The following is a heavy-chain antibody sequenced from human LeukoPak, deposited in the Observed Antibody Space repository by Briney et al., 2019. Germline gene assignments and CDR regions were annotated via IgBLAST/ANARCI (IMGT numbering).Heavy chain of an antibody. V-gene: IGHV3-48*01. J-gene: IGHJ5*01. CDR1: GSTFRNYN. D-gene: IGHD6-13*01. Sequence: PGGSLRLSCAGSGSTFRNYNMNWVRQAPGKGLEWVSYITGTSSTIYYAASVQGRFTISRDNAKNSLYLQMNSLRAEDTAVYYCAREPTYTSSWYTTCDSWGQGTLVSVSS. CDR3: AREPTYTSSWYTTCDS. CDR2: ITGTSSTI.